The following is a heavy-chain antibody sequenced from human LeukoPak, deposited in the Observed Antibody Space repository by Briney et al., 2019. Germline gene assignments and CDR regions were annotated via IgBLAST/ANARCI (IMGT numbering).Heavy chain of an antibody. CDR3: AIHSSGWYSKQDY. CDR1: GYTFTGYY. Sequence: ASVKVSCKASGYTFTGYYIHWVRQAPGQGLEWMGWINPNSGGTKYAQKFQARVTLTRDTSISTAYMELSRLRSDDTAVYYCAIHSSGWYSKQDYWGQGTLVTVSS. J-gene: IGHJ4*02. CDR2: INPNSGGT. V-gene: IGHV1-2*02. D-gene: IGHD6-19*01.